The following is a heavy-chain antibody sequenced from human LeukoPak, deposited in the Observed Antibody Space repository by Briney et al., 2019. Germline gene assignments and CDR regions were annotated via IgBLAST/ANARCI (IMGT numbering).Heavy chain of an antibody. Sequence: ASVKVSCKASGYTFTSYDINWVRQATGQGLEWMGWMNPNSGNTGYAQKFQGRVTMTRNTSISTAYMELSSLRSEDTAVYYCARTASTMVRGVIIANWFDPWGQGTLVTVSS. CDR3: ARTASTMVRGVIIANWFDP. V-gene: IGHV1-8*01. J-gene: IGHJ5*02. D-gene: IGHD3-10*01. CDR2: MNPNSGNT. CDR1: GYTFTSYD.